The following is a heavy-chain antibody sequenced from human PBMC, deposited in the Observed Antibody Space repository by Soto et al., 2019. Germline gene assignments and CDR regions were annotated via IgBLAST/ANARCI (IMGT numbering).Heavy chain of an antibody. J-gene: IGHJ5*02. D-gene: IGHD2-2*01. CDR2: INPNSGGT. Sequence: GASVKVSCKASGCTFTGYYMHWVRQAPGQGLEWMGWINPNSGGTNYAQKFQGRVTMTRDTSISTAYMELSRLRSDDTAVYYCARSNQLLFSWFDPWGQGTLVTAPQ. CDR1: GCTFTGYY. CDR3: ARSNQLLFSWFDP. V-gene: IGHV1-2*02.